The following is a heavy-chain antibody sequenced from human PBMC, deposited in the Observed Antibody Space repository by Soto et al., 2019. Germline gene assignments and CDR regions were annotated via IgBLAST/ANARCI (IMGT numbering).Heavy chain of an antibody. CDR1: GFTFSSYA. D-gene: IGHD3-3*01. J-gene: IGHJ4*02. CDR3: AKTADFWSGYPTHFFY. CDR2: ISGSGGST. Sequence: LRLSCAASGFTFSSYAMSWVRQAPGKGLEWVSAISGSGGSTYYADSVKGRFTISRDNSKNTLYLQMNSLRAEDTAVYYCAKTADFWSGYPTHFFYWGQGTLVTVSS. V-gene: IGHV3-23*01.